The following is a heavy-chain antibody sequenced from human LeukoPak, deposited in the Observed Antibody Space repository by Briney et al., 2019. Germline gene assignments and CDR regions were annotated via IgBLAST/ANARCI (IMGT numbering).Heavy chain of an antibody. CDR2: ISSSSYT. Sequence: GGSLRLSCAASGFTFSDYYMSWIRQAPGKGLEWVSYISSSSYTNYADSVKGRFTISRDNAKNSLYLQMNSLRAEDTAVYYCARDIVVVVAATLQRWFDPWGQGTLVTVSS. V-gene: IGHV3-11*05. CDR1: GFTFSDYY. CDR3: ARDIVVVVAATLQRWFDP. D-gene: IGHD2-15*01. J-gene: IGHJ5*02.